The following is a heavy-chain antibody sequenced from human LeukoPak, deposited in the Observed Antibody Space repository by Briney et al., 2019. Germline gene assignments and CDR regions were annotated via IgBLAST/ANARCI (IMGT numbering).Heavy chain of an antibody. CDR3: ASPQRGYSYGYAGPFDY. V-gene: IGHV4-39*01. D-gene: IGHD5-18*01. CDR1: GGTISSSTYC. CDR2: IYYSGNT. J-gene: IGHJ4*02. Sequence: SETLSLTCTASGGTISSSTYCGLIRPPPGTGLEWIGSIYYSGNTYYNPSLKSRVTISVDTSKNQFSLKLSSVTAADTAVYYCASPQRGYSYGYAGPFDYWGQGTLVTVSS.